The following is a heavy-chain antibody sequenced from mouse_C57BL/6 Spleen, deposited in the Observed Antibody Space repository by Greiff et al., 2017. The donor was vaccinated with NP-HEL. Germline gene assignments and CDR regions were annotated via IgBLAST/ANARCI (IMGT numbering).Heavy chain of an antibody. Sequence: VQLQQSGPELVKPGASVKISCKASGYAFSSSWMNWVKQRPGKGLEWIGRIYPGDGDTNYNGKFKGKATLTADKSSSTAYMQLSSLTSEDSAVYFCARWDYLDYYAMDYWGQGTSVTVSS. CDR1: GYAFSSSW. J-gene: IGHJ4*01. CDR2: IYPGDGDT. CDR3: ARWDYLDYYAMDY. D-gene: IGHD2-4*01. V-gene: IGHV1-82*01.